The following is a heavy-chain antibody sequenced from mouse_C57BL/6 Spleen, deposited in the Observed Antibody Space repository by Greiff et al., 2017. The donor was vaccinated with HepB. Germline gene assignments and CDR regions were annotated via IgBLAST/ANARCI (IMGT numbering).Heavy chain of an antibody. CDR3: AREVGPYYFDY. J-gene: IGHJ2*01. V-gene: IGHV1-55*01. CDR1: GYTFTSYW. D-gene: IGHD1-1*02. Sequence: QVHVKQPGAELVKPGASVKMSCKASGYTFTSYWITWVKQRPGQGLEWIGDIYPGSGSTNYNEKFKSKATLTVDTSSSTAYMQLSSLTSEDSAVYYCAREVGPYYFDYWGQGTTLTVSS. CDR2: IYPGSGST.